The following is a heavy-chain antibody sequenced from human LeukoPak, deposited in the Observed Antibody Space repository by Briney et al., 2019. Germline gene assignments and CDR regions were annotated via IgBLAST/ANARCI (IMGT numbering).Heavy chain of an antibody. CDR2: IYHSGST. V-gene: IGHV4-4*02. CDR3: ARGGTLATIAT. Sequence: SETLSLTCAVSGGSISSSNWWSWVRQPPGKGLEWIGEIYHSGSTNYNPSLKSRVTISVDTSKNQFSLKLSSVTAADTAVYYCARGGTLATIATWGQGTLVTVSS. D-gene: IGHD5-24*01. J-gene: IGHJ4*02. CDR1: GGSISSSNW.